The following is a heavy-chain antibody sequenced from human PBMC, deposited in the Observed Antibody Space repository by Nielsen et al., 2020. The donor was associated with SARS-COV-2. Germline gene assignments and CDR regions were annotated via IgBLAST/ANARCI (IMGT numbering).Heavy chain of an antibody. Sequence: SETLPLTCTVSGGPISSGGYYWSWIRHHPGKGLEWIGYIYFSGRTCYNPSLKSRVIISVDTSKNQFSLSLRSVTAADTAVYYCARESSGYDHYNYGMDVWGQGTTVTVSS. CDR3: ARESSGYDHYNYGMDV. V-gene: IGHV4-31*03. CDR2: IYFSGRT. CDR1: GGPISSGGYY. J-gene: IGHJ6*02. D-gene: IGHD5-12*01.